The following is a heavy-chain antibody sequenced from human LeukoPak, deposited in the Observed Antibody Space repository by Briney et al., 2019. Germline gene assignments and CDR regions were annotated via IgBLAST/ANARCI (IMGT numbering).Heavy chain of an antibody. CDR2: IIPIVGIL. CDR3: ARGGSYYFYNGMDV. CDR1: GGTFSSYG. J-gene: IGHJ6*02. Sequence: ASVKVSCKASGGTFSSYGINWVRQARGLGLECMGRIIPIVGILNYAQRFQGRVTITADNSTNIAYMELSSLRSEDTAVYYCARGGSYYFYNGMDVWGQGTTVTVSS. D-gene: IGHD1-26*01. V-gene: IGHV1-69*04.